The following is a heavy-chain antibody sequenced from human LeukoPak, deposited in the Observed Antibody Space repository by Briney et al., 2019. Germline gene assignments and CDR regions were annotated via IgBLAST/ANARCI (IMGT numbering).Heavy chain of an antibody. J-gene: IGHJ4*02. CDR2: IRPDVDER. CDR3: AREDGKFDY. Sequence: QPGGSLRLSCAASGFTFSSYSMNWVRQAPGKGLEWVANIRPDVDERHYVESVRGRFTISRDNAKNLLYLQMNSLRADDTAVYYCAREDGKFDYWGQGTLVTVSP. V-gene: IGHV3-7*01. CDR1: GFTFSSYS.